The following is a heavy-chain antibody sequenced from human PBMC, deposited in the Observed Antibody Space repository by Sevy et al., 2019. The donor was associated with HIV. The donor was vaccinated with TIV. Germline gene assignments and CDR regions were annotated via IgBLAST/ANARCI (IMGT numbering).Heavy chain of an antibody. D-gene: IGHD3-3*01. J-gene: IGHJ3*02. Sequence: GGSLRLSCAASGFTFSSYSMNWVRQAPGKGLEWVSSISSSSSYIYYADSVKGRFTISRDNAKNSLYLQMISLRAEDTAVYYCASLGYDFWSGYYSPLPDDAFDIWGQGTMVTVSS. V-gene: IGHV3-21*01. CDR3: ASLGYDFWSGYYSPLPDDAFDI. CDR1: GFTFSSYS. CDR2: ISSSSSYI.